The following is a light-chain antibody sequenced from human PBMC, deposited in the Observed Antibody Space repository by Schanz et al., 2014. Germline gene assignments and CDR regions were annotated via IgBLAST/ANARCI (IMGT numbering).Light chain of an antibody. CDR2: QVN. J-gene: IGLJ3*02. CDR3: QSYDATLSGSL. Sequence: QSALTQPASVSGSPGQSITISCTGTSSDVGRYNRVSWFQQPPGTAPKLMIFQVNSRPSGVPDRFSGSKSGTSASLTITGLQADDEAEYFCQSYDATLSGSLFGGGTKLTVL. V-gene: IGLV2-18*02. CDR1: SSDVGRYNR.